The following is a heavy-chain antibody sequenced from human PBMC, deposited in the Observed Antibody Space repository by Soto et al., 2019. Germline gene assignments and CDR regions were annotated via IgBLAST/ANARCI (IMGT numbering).Heavy chain of an antibody. D-gene: IGHD5-12*01. CDR3: AKDREWLRPIDFDY. V-gene: IGHV3-23*01. CDR1: GFTFSSYA. Sequence: EVQLLESGGGLVQPGGSLRLSCAASGFTFSSYAMSWVRQAPGKGLEWVSAMSGSGGSTYYADSVKGRFTISRDNSKNPRYLQMNSLRAEDTAVYYCAKDREWLRPIDFDYWGQGTLVTVSS. J-gene: IGHJ4*02. CDR2: MSGSGGST.